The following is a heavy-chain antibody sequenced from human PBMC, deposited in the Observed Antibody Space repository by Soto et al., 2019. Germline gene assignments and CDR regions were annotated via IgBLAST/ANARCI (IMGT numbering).Heavy chain of an antibody. CDR2: IKQDGSEK. D-gene: IGHD1-1*01. CDR3: ARDPLEGSWFDP. Sequence: EVQLVESGGGLVQPGGSLRLSCAASGFTFSSYWMSWVRQAPGKGLEWVANIKQDGSEKYYVDSVKGRFTITRDNAKNSLYLQMNSLRAEDTAGDYCARDPLEGSWFDPWGQGTLVTVSS. J-gene: IGHJ5*02. V-gene: IGHV3-7*01. CDR1: GFTFSSYW.